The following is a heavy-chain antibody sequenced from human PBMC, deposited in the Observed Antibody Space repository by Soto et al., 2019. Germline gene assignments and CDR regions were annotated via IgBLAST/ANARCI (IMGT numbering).Heavy chain of an antibody. V-gene: IGHV4-34*01. J-gene: IGHJ4*02. CDR1: GGSFSGLY. CDR2: INHSGST. Sequence: QVHLQQWGAGLLTPSETLSLTCAVYGGSFSGLYWSWIRQSPGKGLEWIGEINHSGSTNYNPSLKIRVSISVATSKYQFSLKMTSATAADTDVYYCANYPTTVWLRVGYYFAYWGPGTLVTVSS. CDR3: ANYPTTVWLRVGYYFAY. D-gene: IGHD4-17*01.